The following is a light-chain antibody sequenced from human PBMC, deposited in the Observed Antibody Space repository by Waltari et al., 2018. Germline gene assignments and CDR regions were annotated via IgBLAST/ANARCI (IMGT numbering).Light chain of an antibody. CDR3: QQYYKPPS. CDR1: QDILYNSNNKNY. J-gene: IGKJ4*01. V-gene: IGKV4-1*01. Sequence: DVVMTQSPGSLVVSLGERATINCNSGQDILYNSNNKNYLAWYQPKPGQSPKLLFYWASTRASGVPDRVSGSGSGTDFTLTISRVQAEDVAIYYCQQYYKPPSFGGGTKVE. CDR2: WAS.